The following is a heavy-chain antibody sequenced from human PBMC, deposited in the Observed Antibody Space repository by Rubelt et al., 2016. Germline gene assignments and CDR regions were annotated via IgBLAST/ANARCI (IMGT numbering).Heavy chain of an antibody. V-gene: IGHV1-69*01. CDR2: ALPSFGPA. D-gene: IGHD6-19*01. CDR3: VRVQYSSGWYFDY. Sequence: HVQPVQSGAEVTQPGSPVQVSCKASGGTFSRYAISWVRQAPGQGLEWMGGALPSFGPANYAQKFQGRVTITADESTSTAYMELSSLRSEDTAVYYCVRVQYSSGWYFDYWGQGTLVTVSS. J-gene: IGHJ4*02. CDR1: GGTFSRYA.